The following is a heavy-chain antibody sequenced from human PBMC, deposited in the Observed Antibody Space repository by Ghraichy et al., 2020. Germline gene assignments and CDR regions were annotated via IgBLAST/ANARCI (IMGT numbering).Heavy chain of an antibody. CDR2: IYYSGST. Sequence: SETLSLTCTVSGGSISSYYWSWIRQPPGKGLEWIGYIYYSGSTNYNPSLKSRVTISVDTSKNQFSLKLSSVTAADTALYYCAGSGYDFWRIDYWGQGTLVTVSS. V-gene: IGHV4-59*01. CDR1: GGSISSYY. D-gene: IGHD3-3*01. J-gene: IGHJ4*02. CDR3: AGSGYDFWRIDY.